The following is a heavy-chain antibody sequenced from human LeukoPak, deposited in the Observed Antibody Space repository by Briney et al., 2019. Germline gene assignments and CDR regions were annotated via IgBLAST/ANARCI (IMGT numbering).Heavy chain of an antibody. D-gene: IGHD6-13*01. Sequence: ASVKVSCKASGYSFTGYYIHWVRQAPGQGLEWMGWINPNSGGTNYAQKFQGRVTMTGDTSISTAYMELSRLRSDDTAVYYCARGHSSSWYDYWGQGTLVTVSS. CDR2: INPNSGGT. V-gene: IGHV1-2*02. J-gene: IGHJ4*02. CDR1: GYSFTGYY. CDR3: ARGHSSSWYDY.